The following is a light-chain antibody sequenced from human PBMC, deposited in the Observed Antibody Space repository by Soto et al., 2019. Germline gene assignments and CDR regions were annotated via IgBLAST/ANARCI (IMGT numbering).Light chain of an antibody. CDR1: QSVSSN. J-gene: IGKJ1*01. V-gene: IGKV3-15*01. CDR2: RAS. Sequence: EIVMTQSPATLSVSPGERATLSSRASQSVSSNLAWYQQKPGQAPRLLIYRASTRATGIPARFSGSGSGTECTLTISSLQSEDVAVYYCQQYNNWPPWTFGQGTKVEIK. CDR3: QQYNNWPPWT.